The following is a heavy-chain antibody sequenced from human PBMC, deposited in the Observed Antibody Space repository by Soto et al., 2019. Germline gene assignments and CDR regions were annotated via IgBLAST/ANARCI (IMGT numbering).Heavy chain of an antibody. CDR1: GFTFSSYG. CDR3: ARDIGATFVDNWFDP. V-gene: IGHV3-33*01. CDR2: IWYDGSNK. Sequence: GGSLRLSCAASGFTFSSYGMHWVRQAPGKGLEWVAVIWYDGSNKYYADSVKGRFTISRDNSKNTLYLQMNSLRAEYTAVYYCARDIGATFVDNWFDPWGQGTLVTVSS. D-gene: IGHD1-26*01. J-gene: IGHJ5*02.